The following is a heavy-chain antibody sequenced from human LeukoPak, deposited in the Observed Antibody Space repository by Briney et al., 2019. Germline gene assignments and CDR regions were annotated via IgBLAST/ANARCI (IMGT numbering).Heavy chain of an antibody. J-gene: IGHJ6*03. D-gene: IGHD3-10*01. CDR3: ARGFGESREPYYYYYYMDV. Sequence: AASVKVSCKASGYTFTSYGISWVRQAPGQGLEWMGIINPSGGGTSYAQKFQGRVTMTRDTSTSTVYMDLSSLRSEDTAVYYCARGFGESREPYYYYYYMDVWGKGTTVAISS. V-gene: IGHV1-46*01. CDR2: INPSGGGT. CDR1: GYTFTSYG.